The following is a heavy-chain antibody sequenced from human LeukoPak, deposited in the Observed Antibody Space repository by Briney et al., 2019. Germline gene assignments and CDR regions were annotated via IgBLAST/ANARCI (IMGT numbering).Heavy chain of an antibody. CDR3: ARENRYFDWSRAFDI. J-gene: IGHJ3*02. Sequence: GGSLRLSCAASGGTFSSYAISWVRQAPGQGLEWMGGIIPIFGTANYAQKFQGRVTITADESTSTAYMELSSLRSEDTAVYYCARENRYFDWSRAFDIWGQGTMVTVSS. D-gene: IGHD3-9*01. CDR1: GGTFSSYA. CDR2: IIPIFGTA. V-gene: IGHV1-69*01.